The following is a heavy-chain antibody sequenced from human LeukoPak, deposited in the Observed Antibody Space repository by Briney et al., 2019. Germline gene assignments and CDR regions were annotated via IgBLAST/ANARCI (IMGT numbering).Heavy chain of an antibody. V-gene: IGHV4-59*12. CDR1: GGSISSYY. Sequence: PSETLSLTCTVSGGSISSYYWSWIRQPPGKGLEWIGYIYYSGSTNYNPSLKSRVTISVDTSKNQFSLKPSSVTAADTAVYYCAIRMRSNYDILTGYSKRGFDYWGQGTLVTVSS. J-gene: IGHJ4*02. CDR2: IYYSGST. CDR3: AIRMRSNYDILTGYSKRGFDY. D-gene: IGHD3-9*01.